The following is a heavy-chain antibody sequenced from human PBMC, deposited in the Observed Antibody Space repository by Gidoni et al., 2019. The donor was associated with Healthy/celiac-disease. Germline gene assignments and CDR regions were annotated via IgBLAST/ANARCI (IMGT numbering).Heavy chain of an antibody. CDR2: ISSSSSYI. CDR1: GFTFCRYS. CDR3: AREHDFWSGYHYQRYFDY. V-gene: IGHV3-21*01. D-gene: IGHD3-3*01. J-gene: IGHJ4*02. Sequence: VQLVESGGGLVKPGGSLRLSCAASGFTFCRYSMNWVRQAPGTGLEWVSSISSSSSYIYYADSVKGRFTISRDNAKNSLYLQMNSLRAEDTAVYYCAREHDFWSGYHYQRYFDYWGQGTLVTVSS.